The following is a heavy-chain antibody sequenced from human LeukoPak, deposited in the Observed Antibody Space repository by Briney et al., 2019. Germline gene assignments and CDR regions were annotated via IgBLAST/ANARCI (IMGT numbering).Heavy chain of an antibody. CDR3: ARSPPLTAADFGY. CDR1: GGSISGYY. J-gene: IGHJ4*02. Sequence: PSETLSLTCTVSGGSISGYYWSWIRQSPGKGLEWIAYISYSGSTNYNPSLKSRVTISVDTSKNQFSLKLSSVTAADTAVYYCARSPPLTAADFGYWGQGTLVTVSS. CDR2: ISYSGST. V-gene: IGHV4-59*01. D-gene: IGHD6-13*01.